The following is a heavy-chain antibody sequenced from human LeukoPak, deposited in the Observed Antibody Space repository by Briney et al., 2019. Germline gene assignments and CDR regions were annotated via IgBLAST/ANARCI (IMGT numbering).Heavy chain of an antibody. V-gene: IGHV3-48*03. Sequence: PGGSLRLSCAASGFTFSSYEMNWVRQAPGEGLEWVSYISSSGSTIYYADSVKGRFTISRDNAKSTLYLQMNSLRVEDTAVYYCARVRVGSGTSHAADAFDIWGQGTMVTVSS. CDR1: GFTFSSYE. D-gene: IGHD1-26*01. CDR2: ISSSGSTI. J-gene: IGHJ3*02. CDR3: ARVRVGSGTSHAADAFDI.